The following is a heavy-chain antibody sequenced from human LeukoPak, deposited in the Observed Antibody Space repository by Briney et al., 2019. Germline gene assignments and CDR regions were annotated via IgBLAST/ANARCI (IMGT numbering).Heavy chain of an antibody. D-gene: IGHD3-16*02. CDR1: GFTVSSNY. Sequence: PGGSLRLSCAASGFTVSSNYMSWVRQAPGKGLEWVSDIYSGGSTYYADSLKGRFTISRDNSKNTLYLQMNSLSAEDTAVYYCAKELRLGELSLWGKGTLVTVSS. CDR2: IYSGGST. J-gene: IGHJ4*02. V-gene: IGHV3-53*01. CDR3: AKELRLGELSL.